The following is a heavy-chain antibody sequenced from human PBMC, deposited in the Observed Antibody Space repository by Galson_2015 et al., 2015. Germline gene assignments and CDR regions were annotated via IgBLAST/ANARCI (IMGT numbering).Heavy chain of an antibody. D-gene: IGHD1-14*01. V-gene: IGHV3-33*01. CDR3: ARAVYVNGGYYLDY. Sequence: SLRLSCAASGFTFSTHGMHWVRQAPGKGLEWMALIWYDGSKKYYVDSVKGRFTISRDNSKNTLYLEMNSLRAEDTAVYYCARAVYVNGGYYLDYWGQGTLVTVSS. J-gene: IGHJ4*02. CDR1: GFTFSTHG. CDR2: IWYDGSKK.